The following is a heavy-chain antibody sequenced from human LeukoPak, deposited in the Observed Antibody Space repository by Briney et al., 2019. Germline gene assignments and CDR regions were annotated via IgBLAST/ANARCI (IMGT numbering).Heavy chain of an antibody. CDR2: ITSRGEST. V-gene: IGHV3-23*01. CDR3: ARDRPNYYGSDGHYYRRDGDY. J-gene: IGHJ4*02. CDR1: GFTFRIYA. Sequence: GGSLRLSCAASGFTFRIYAMSWVRQAPGKGLQWVSSITSRGESTWYVDSVKGRFTITRDNSENTLYLQMHSLRAEDTAVYYCARDRPNYYGSDGHYYRRDGDYWGRGTLVSVSS. D-gene: IGHD3-22*01.